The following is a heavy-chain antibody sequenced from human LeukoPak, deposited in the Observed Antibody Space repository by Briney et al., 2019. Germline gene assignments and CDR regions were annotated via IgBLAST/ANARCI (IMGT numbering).Heavy chain of an antibody. V-gene: IGHV3-21*01. Sequence: PGGSLRLSCAASGFTFSSYSMNWVRKAPGKGLEWVSSISSSSSYIYYADSVKGRFTISRDNAKNSLYLQMNSLRAEDTAVYYCARGDRDLYCSSTSCYPVLGGQGTLVTVSS. CDR3: ARGDRDLYCSSTSCYPVL. CDR1: GFTFSSYS. D-gene: IGHD2-2*01. J-gene: IGHJ4*02. CDR2: ISSSSSYI.